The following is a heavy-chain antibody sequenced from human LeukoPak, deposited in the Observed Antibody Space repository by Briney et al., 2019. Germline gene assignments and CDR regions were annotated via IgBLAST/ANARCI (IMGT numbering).Heavy chain of an antibody. J-gene: IGHJ4*02. CDR3: ARDKLGSGYSSDFDY. V-gene: IGHV3-66*02. Sequence: AGGSLRLSCAASGFSVSSNYMNWVRQAPGKGLEWVSAIYTGGSTYYADSVKGRFTTSRDNFKNTLYLQMNSLRAEDTAVYYCARDKLGSGYSSDFDYWGQGTLVTVSS. D-gene: IGHD6-19*01. CDR1: GFSVSSNY. CDR2: IYTGGST.